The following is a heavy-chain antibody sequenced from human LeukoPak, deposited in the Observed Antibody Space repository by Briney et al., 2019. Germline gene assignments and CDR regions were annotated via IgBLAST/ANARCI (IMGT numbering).Heavy chain of an antibody. J-gene: IGHJ4*02. D-gene: IGHD5-24*01. CDR3: ARGKGYNYYFDY. V-gene: IGHV4-61*05. CDR1: GGSISSSSYY. CDR2: ISYSGST. Sequence: SETLSLTCTVSGGSISSSSYYWGWIRQPPGNGLEWIAYISYSGSTNYNPSLRSRVTISVDTSKNQFSLKLSSVTAADTAVYYCARGKGYNYYFDYWGQGTLVTVSS.